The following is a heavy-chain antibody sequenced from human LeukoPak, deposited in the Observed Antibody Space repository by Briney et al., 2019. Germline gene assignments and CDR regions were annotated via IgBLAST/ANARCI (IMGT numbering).Heavy chain of an antibody. CDR3: ARHYGPYYYYGMDV. J-gene: IGHJ6*02. Sequence: SVKVSCNDSGGTFSSYAISWVRQAPGQGLEWMGGIIPIFGTPNYAQKFQGRVTITADESTSTAYMELSSLRSEDTAVYYCARHYGPYYYYGMDVWGQGTTVTVSS. CDR1: GGTFSSYA. CDR2: IIPIFGTP. V-gene: IGHV1-69*13. D-gene: IGHD3-10*01.